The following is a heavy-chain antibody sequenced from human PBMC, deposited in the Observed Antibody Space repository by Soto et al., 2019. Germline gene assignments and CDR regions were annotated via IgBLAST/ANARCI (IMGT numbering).Heavy chain of an antibody. V-gene: IGHV4-59*12. J-gene: IGHJ4*02. CDR2: IYHSGNA. CDR1: GGSISSYY. CDR3: ARARFQVLYGKPYFDS. D-gene: IGHD2-2*02. Sequence: SETLSLTCTVSGGSISSYYWSWIRQPPGKGLEWIGYIYHSGNAYYNPSLKSRLTISVDTSKNHFSLMVDSVTAADTAVYYCARARFQVLYGKPYFDSWGQGTLVTVSS.